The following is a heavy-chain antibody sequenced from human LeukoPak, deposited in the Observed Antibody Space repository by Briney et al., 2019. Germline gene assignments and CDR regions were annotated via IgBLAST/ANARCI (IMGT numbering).Heavy chain of an antibody. CDR2: INHDGSLR. CDR1: GFALTNYG. D-gene: IGHD5/OR15-5a*01. CDR3: ARDVFSLGDS. V-gene: IGHV3-74*01. Sequence: GGSLRLSCAGSGFALTNYGMHWVRQAPGKGLVWVSHINHDGSLRNYADSVQGRFTVSRDIAKNTLYLHMNSLGADDTATYYCARDVFSLGDSWGQGTLVTVSS. J-gene: IGHJ4*02.